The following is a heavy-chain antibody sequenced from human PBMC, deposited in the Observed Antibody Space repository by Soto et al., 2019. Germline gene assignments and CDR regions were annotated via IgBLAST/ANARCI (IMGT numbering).Heavy chain of an antibody. CDR2: IRSKPNTAAP. V-gene: IGHV3-73*01. CDR3: TRHVDCSGGSCYSGYYYYMDV. CDR1: GFTFSDFA. Sequence: EVQLVESGGGLVQPGGSLKLSCAASGFTFSDFAMHWVRQASGNGLEGVGRIRSKPNTAAPAYAASVKGRFTISRDDSKNTAYLQMNSLKTEDTAVYYCTRHVDCSGGSCYSGYYYYMDVWGKGTTVTVSS. D-gene: IGHD2-15*01. J-gene: IGHJ6*03.